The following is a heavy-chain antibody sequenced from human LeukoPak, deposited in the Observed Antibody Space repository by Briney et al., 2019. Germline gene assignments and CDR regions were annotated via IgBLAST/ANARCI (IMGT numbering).Heavy chain of an antibody. CDR3: ARRYDSSGYYPLRAFDI. CDR2: IYPGDSDT. Sequence: GESLKISCKGSGYSFTSYWIGWVRQMPGNGLEWMGIIYPGDSDTRYSPSFQGQVTISADKSISTAYLQWSSLKASDTAIYYCARRYDSSGYYPLRAFDIWGQGTMVTVSS. V-gene: IGHV5-51*01. D-gene: IGHD3-22*01. CDR1: GYSFTSYW. J-gene: IGHJ3*02.